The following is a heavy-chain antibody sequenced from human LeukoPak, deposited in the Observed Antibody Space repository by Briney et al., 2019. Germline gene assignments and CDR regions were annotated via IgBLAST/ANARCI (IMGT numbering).Heavy chain of an antibody. Sequence: SETLSLTCAVSGDSFSSHYWTWIRQPPGKGLEWIGYVSYIGSTNYNPSLKSRVTISIDTSKNQFSLQLTSVTAADTAVYYCARDLVTVTKGFDNWGQGTMVTVSS. CDR2: VSYIGST. J-gene: IGHJ3*02. V-gene: IGHV4-59*11. CDR1: GDSFSSHY. CDR3: ARDLVTVTKGFDN. D-gene: IGHD4-17*01.